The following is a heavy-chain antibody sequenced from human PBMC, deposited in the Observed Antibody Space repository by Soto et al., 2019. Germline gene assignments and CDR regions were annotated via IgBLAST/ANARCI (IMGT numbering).Heavy chain of an antibody. CDR1: GFTFSSYG. Sequence: GGSLRLSCAASGFTFSSYGMHWVRQAPGKGLEWVAVIWYDGSNKYYADSVKGRFTISRDNSKNTLYLQMNSLRAEDTAVYYCARDKIAEQRLTENWFDPWGQGTLVTVSS. V-gene: IGHV3-33*01. J-gene: IGHJ5*02. CDR2: IWYDGSNK. D-gene: IGHD6-13*01. CDR3: ARDKIAEQRLTENWFDP.